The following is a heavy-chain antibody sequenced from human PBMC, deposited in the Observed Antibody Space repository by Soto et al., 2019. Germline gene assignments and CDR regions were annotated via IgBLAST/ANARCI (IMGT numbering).Heavy chain of an antibody. V-gene: IGHV4-34*01. CDR1: GGSFSGYY. Sequence: SETLSLTCAVYGGSFSGYYWSWIRQPPGKGLEWIGEINHSGSTNYNPSLKRRVTISVDTSKNQFSLKLSSVTAADTAVYYCARGTVAGYDAFDIWGQGTMVTVSS. CDR2: INHSGST. J-gene: IGHJ3*02. D-gene: IGHD6-19*01. CDR3: ARGTVAGYDAFDI.